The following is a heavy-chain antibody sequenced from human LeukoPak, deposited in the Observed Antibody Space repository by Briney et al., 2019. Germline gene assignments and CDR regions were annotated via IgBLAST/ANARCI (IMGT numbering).Heavy chain of an antibody. CDR2: INPNSGGT. V-gene: IGHV1-2*02. CDR1: GYTFTGYN. D-gene: IGHD3-10*01. Sequence: ASVKVSCKAPGYTFTGYNMHWVRQAPGQGLEWMGLINPNSGGTDYAQKFQGRVTMTRDTSINTAYMELSKLTSDDTAVYYCASVHYGDWGQGTLVTVSS. J-gene: IGHJ4*02. CDR3: ASVHYGD.